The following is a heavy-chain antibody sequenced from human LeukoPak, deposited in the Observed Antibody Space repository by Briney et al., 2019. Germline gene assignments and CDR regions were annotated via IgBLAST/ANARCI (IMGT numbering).Heavy chain of an antibody. CDR2: IYYSGST. Sequence: PSETLSLTCTVSGGSISSSSYYWGWIRQPPGKGLEWIGSIYYSGSTYYNPSLKSRVTISVDTSKNQFSLKLSSVTAADTAVYYCARGRDGYNYYFDYWGQGTLVTVSS. CDR1: GGSISSSSYY. D-gene: IGHD5-24*01. J-gene: IGHJ4*02. CDR3: ARGRDGYNYYFDY. V-gene: IGHV4-39*01.